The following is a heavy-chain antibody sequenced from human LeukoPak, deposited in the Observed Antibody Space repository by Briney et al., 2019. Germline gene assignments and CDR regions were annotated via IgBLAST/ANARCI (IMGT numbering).Heavy chain of an antibody. CDR1: GFTFSSYA. D-gene: IGHD2-15*01. Sequence: PGGSLRLSCAASGFTFSSYAMSWVRQAPGKGLEWVSGIIDSGESTYYANFAKGRFTISRDNAKNTMYLQMNSLRAEDTAVYYCARDLRGPDYWGQGTLVTVSP. V-gene: IGHV3-23*01. CDR3: ARDLRGPDY. J-gene: IGHJ4*02. CDR2: IIDSGEST.